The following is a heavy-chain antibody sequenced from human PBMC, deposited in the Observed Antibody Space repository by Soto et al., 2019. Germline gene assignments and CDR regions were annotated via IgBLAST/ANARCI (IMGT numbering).Heavy chain of an antibody. Sequence: EVQLVESGGGLVQPGGSLKVSCAASGFTFSDSTIHWVRKASGKGLEWVGRIRSEVYSYATVCAASVKDRFTISRDDSKNTAYLQMNSLKIEDTAVYYCSRFSGSYCMDVWGQGTTVTVSS. CDR1: GFTFSDST. CDR3: SRFSGSYCMDV. V-gene: IGHV3-73*02. CDR2: IRSEVYSYAT. D-gene: IGHD3-10*01. J-gene: IGHJ6*02.